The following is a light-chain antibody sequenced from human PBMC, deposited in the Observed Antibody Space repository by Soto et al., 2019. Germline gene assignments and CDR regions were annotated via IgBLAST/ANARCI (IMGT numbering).Light chain of an antibody. J-gene: IGLJ2*01. V-gene: IGLV1-40*01. CDR1: SSNIGAGYD. CDR3: QSYDSSLSGSRVV. CDR2: GNS. Sequence: QPVLTQPPSVSGAPGQRVTISCTGSSSNIGAGYDVHWYQQLPGTAPKLLIYGNSNRPSGVPDRFSGSKSGTSASLAITGLQAEDVADYYCQSYDSSLSGSRVVFGGGTQLTVL.